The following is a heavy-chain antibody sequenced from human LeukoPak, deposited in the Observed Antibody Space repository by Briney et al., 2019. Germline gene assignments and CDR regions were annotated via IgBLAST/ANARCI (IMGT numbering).Heavy chain of an antibody. J-gene: IGHJ3*02. D-gene: IGHD6-19*01. CDR2: INPNSGGT. CDR3: ATPVAGGDAFDI. Sequence: ASVKVSCKASGYTFTGYYMHWVRQAPGQGLEWMGWINPNSGGTNYAQKFQGRVTMTRDTSISIAYMELSRLRSDDTAVYYCATPVAGGDAFDIWGQGTMVTVSS. CDR1: GYTFTGYY. V-gene: IGHV1-2*02.